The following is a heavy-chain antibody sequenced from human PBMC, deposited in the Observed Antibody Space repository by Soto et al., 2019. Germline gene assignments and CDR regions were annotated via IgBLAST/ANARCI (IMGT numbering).Heavy chain of an antibody. D-gene: IGHD6-19*01. V-gene: IGHV3-21*01. J-gene: IGHJ4*02. CDR3: ARHSLDGSGWCIDH. Sequence: EVQLVESGGGLVKPGGSLRLSCAASGFTFSTYSMNWVRQAPGKGPEWVSSISSSGNYIYYSDSVKGRFSIARDYAKRSVSLQMNSLRAEDTAVYYCARHSLDGSGWCIDHWGQGTVVNVSS. CDR2: ISSSGNYI. CDR1: GFTFSTYS.